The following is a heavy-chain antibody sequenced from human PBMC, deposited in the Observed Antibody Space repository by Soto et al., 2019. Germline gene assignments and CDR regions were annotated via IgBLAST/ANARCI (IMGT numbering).Heavy chain of an antibody. CDR1: GFDVSNTD. J-gene: IGHJ4*02. Sequence: EVQLVESGGDLVPRGGSLRLSCAASGFDVSNTDMSWVRQAPGKGLEWVSVTYSGGYTNYADSVKGSFIVSRDSPKNTLYLEMDSLRAEDTAVYYCAREAIIVIAAPEYYFDYWGQGTLVTVSS. CDR3: AREAIIVIAAPEYYFDY. V-gene: IGHV3-66*01. D-gene: IGHD3-22*01. CDR2: TYSGGYT.